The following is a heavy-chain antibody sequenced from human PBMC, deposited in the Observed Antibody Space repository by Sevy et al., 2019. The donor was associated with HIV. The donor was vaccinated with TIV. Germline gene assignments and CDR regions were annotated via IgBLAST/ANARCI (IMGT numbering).Heavy chain of an antibody. D-gene: IGHD2-15*01. CDR2: IYHTGST. J-gene: IGHJ4*02. Sequence: SETLSLTCFVSGSSISSAYYWGWIRQPPGKGLEWIGSIYHTGSTYYNPSLKSRVTISVDTSKNQFSLKLNSVTAADTAEYYCARVPLAAFLDYWGLGMLVTVSS. CDR1: GSSISSAYY. V-gene: IGHV4-38-2*01. CDR3: ARVPLAAFLDY.